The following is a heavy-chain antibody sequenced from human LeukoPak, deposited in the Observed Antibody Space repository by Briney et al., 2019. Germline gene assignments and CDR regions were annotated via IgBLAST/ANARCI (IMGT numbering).Heavy chain of an antibody. CDR2: INHSGST. J-gene: IGHJ6*03. CDR3: ARRGGGRDGYNYRYYYYYYMDV. CDR1: GGPFSGYY. D-gene: IGHD5-24*01. Sequence: PSETLSLTCAVYGGPFSGYYWSWIRQPPGKGLEWIGEINHSGSTNYNPSLKSRVTISVDTSKNQFSLKLSSVTAADTAVYYCARRGGGRDGYNYRYYYYYYMDVWGKGTTVTISS. V-gene: IGHV4-34*01.